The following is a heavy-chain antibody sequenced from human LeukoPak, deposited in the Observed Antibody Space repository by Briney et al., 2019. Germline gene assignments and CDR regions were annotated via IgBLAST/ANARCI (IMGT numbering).Heavy chain of an antibody. V-gene: IGHV1-69*13. CDR1: GGTFSSYA. Sequence: SVKVSCKASGGTFSSYAISWVRQAPGQGLEWMGGIIPIFGTANYAQKFQGRVTITADESTSTAYMELSSLRSEDTAVYYCARAPIVATIPSPSLFDYWGQGTLVTVSS. CDR3: ARAPIVATIPSPSLFDY. D-gene: IGHD5-12*01. J-gene: IGHJ4*02. CDR2: IIPIFGTA.